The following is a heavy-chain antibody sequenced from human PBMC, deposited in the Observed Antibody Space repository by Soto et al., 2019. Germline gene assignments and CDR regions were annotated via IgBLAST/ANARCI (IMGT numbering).Heavy chain of an antibody. CDR3: ARDKIVVVPAATLDAFDI. V-gene: IGHV3-48*01. Sequence: GGSLRLSCAASGFTFSSYSMNWVRQAPGKGLEWVSYISSSSSTIYYADSVKGRFTISRDNAKNSLYLQMNSLRAEDTALYYCARDKIVVVPAATLDAFDIWGQGTMVTVSS. CDR1: GFTFSSYS. D-gene: IGHD2-2*01. J-gene: IGHJ3*02. CDR2: ISSSSSTI.